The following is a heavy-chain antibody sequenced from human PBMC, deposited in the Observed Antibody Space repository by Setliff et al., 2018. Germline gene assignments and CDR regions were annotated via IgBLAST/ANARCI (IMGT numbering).Heavy chain of an antibody. Sequence: GASVKVSCKASGYTFTSHYMHWVRQAPGLGLEWMGTIKPSSGRTSYAQKFQGRVTMTRDRSTSTVYMDMSSLRSEDTAVYYCARDVFPYHYEGSFDIWGQGTMVTVSS. CDR1: GYTFTSHY. J-gene: IGHJ3*02. V-gene: IGHV1-46*01. CDR2: IKPSSGRT. D-gene: IGHD3-22*01. CDR3: ARDVFPYHYEGSFDI.